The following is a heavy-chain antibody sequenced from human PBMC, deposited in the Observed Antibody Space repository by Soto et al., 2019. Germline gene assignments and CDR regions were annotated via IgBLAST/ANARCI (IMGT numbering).Heavy chain of an antibody. D-gene: IGHD3-22*01. V-gene: IGHV1-58*01. CDR2: IVVGSGNT. J-gene: IGHJ3*02. Sequence: QMQLVQSGPEVKKPGTSVKVSCKASGFTFTSSAVQWVRQARGQCLEWIGWIVVGSGNTNYAQKFQERVTLTMDMSLSTAYMERSSLRHDDTAVYYCAADHLAPWCGYYDHAFVNWGQGTMVTVSS. CDR3: AADHLAPWCGYYDHAFVN. CDR1: GFTFTSSA.